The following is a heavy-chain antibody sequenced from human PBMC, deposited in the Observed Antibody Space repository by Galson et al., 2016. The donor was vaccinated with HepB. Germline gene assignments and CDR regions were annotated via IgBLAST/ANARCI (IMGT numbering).Heavy chain of an antibody. J-gene: IGHJ4*02. CDR2: IYWNDDK. Sequence: PALVKPTQTLTLTCTFSGFSLTTPVVGVGWIRQPSGKALEWLALIYWNDDKRYSPSLKSRLTITKDTSKNQVVLTLTKMDPVDTATYYCAQRRTSADYGSGKDHYFDYWGQGTLVTVSS. CDR3: AQRRTSADYGSGKDHYFDY. CDR1: GFSLTTPVVG. V-gene: IGHV2-5*01. D-gene: IGHD3-10*01.